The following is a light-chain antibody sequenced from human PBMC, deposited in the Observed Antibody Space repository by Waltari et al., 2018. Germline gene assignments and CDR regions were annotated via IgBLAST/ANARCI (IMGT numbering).Light chain of an antibody. J-gene: IGLJ3*02. V-gene: IGLV4-69*01. Sequence: QLVLTQSPSASASLGASVKFTCTLSSGHSSYAIAWPQQQPEKGPRYLMKLNSDGSHLKGDGIPDRFSGSSSGAERYLTISSLQSEDEADYYCQTWGTGIQVFGGGTKLTVL. CDR1: SGHSSYA. CDR3: QTWGTGIQV. CDR2: LNSDGSH.